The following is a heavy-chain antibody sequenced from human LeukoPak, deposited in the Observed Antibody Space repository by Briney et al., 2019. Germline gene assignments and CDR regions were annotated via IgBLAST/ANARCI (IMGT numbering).Heavy chain of an antibody. Sequence: PSETLSLTCTVSGGSINSYYWNWIRQPPGKGLEWIGYIYYSEGTNYNPSLKSRVTIAVDTSKNQFSLKLSSVTAADTAVYYCARRAAAVGTYYMDVWGKGTTVTASS. V-gene: IGHV4-59*01. CDR1: GGSINSYY. J-gene: IGHJ6*03. D-gene: IGHD6-13*01. CDR3: ARRAAAVGTYYMDV. CDR2: IYYSEGT.